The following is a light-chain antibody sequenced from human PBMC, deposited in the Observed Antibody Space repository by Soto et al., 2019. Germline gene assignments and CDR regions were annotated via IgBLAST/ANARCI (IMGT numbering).Light chain of an antibody. CDR1: VLPKQY. CDR2: KDS. J-gene: IGLJ2*01. CDR3: QSADSSGTYVV. Sequence: SYELTQPPSVSVSPGQTARITCSGDVLPKQYAYWYQQKPGQAPVLVIYKDSERPSGIPERFSGSSSGTTVTLTISGVQAEDEADYYCQSADSSGTYVVFGGGTKVTVL. V-gene: IGLV3-25*03.